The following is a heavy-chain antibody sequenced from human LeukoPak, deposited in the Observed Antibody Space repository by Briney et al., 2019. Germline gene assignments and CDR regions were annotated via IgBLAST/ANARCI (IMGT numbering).Heavy chain of an antibody. D-gene: IGHD6-13*01. J-gene: IGHJ6*03. V-gene: IGHV1-46*01. Sequence: HEASVKVSCKASGYTFTSYYMHWVRQAPGQGLEWMGIINPSGGSTSYAQKFQGRVTMTRDMSTSTVYMELSSLRSEDTAVYYCARESREYSSPSHKGGFDYYYYYMDVWGKGTTVTVSS. CDR2: INPSGGST. CDR3: ARESREYSSPSHKGGFDYYYYYMDV. CDR1: GYTFTSYY.